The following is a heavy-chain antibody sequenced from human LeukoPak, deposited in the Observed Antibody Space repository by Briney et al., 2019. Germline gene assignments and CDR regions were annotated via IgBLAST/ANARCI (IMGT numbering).Heavy chain of an antibody. J-gene: IGHJ4*02. D-gene: IGHD2/OR15-2a*01. V-gene: IGHV3-11*01. Sequence: TAGRSLILSCAASGFTFSDHYMSWIRQAPGKGLEWLSYISGTSHIIYYADSVKGRFTISRDNAKSSLYLQMNSLRAEDTAVYYCARGLSHMEYWGQGSLVTVSS. CDR3: ARGLSHMEY. CDR2: ISGTSHII. CDR1: GFTFSDHY.